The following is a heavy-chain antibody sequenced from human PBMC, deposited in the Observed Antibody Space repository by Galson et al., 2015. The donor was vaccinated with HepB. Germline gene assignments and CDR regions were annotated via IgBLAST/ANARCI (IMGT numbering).Heavy chain of an antibody. V-gene: IGHV3-73*01. Sequence: SLRLSCAASGFTFSGSAMHWVRQASGRGLEWVGRIRSKANSYATAYAASVKGRFTISRDDSKNTAYLQMNSLKTEDTAVYYCTRTGTAGILSSWYSWGQGTLVTVSS. CDR1: GFTFSGSA. J-gene: IGHJ4*02. CDR3: TRTGTAGILSSWYS. D-gene: IGHD6-13*01. CDR2: IRSKANSYAT.